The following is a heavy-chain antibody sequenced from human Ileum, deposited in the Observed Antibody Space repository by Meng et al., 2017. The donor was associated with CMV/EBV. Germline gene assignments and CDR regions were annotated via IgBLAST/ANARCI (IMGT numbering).Heavy chain of an antibody. CDR3: ARDTYHDFWSGFSLDY. V-gene: IGHV6-1*01. J-gene: IGHJ4*02. Sequence: VSSNRAAWNWIRQSPSRGLEWLGRTYYRSEWHNDYAASVKSRISIRPDISKNQFSLQLNSVTPEDTAVYFCARDTYHDFWSGFSLDYWGQGTLVTVSS. CDR1: VSSNRAA. D-gene: IGHD3-3*01. CDR2: TYYRSEWHN.